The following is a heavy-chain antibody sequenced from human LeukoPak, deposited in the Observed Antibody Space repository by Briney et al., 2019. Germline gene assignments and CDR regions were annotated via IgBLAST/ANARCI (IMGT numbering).Heavy chain of an antibody. Sequence: ASVKVSCKASGGTFSSYAISWVRQAPGQGLEWMGIINPSGGSTSYAQKFQGRVTMTRDMSTSTVYMELSSLRSEDTAVYYCARDFMPTPHTAMVTYYMDVWGKGTTVTVSS. CDR1: GGTFSSYA. D-gene: IGHD5-18*01. J-gene: IGHJ6*03. CDR2: INPSGGST. CDR3: ARDFMPTPHTAMVTYYMDV. V-gene: IGHV1-46*01.